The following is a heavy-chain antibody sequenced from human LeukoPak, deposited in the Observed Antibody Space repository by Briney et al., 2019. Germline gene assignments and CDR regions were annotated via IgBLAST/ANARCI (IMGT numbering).Heavy chain of an antibody. D-gene: IGHD3-22*01. Sequence: ASVKVSCKASGYAFTSYYMHWVRQAPGQGLEWMGWINPNSGGTNYAQKFQGRVTMTRDTSISTAYMELSRLRSDDTAVYYCARAHYYDSSGYYGGYWGQGTLVTVSS. CDR3: ARAHYYDSSGYYGGY. CDR1: GYAFTSYY. J-gene: IGHJ4*02. V-gene: IGHV1-2*02. CDR2: INPNSGGT.